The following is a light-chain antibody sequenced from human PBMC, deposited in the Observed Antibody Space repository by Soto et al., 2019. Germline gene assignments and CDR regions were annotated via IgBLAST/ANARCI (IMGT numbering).Light chain of an antibody. V-gene: IGKV1-5*03. J-gene: IGKJ1*01. CDR1: QTINNY. CDR2: RAS. CDR3: QQYNSDSRA. Sequence: DIQMTQSPSTLSASVGDRVTIACRASQTINNYLAWYQQKRGKAPKLLIYRASNLESGVPSRFSGSGSGTEFTLTISSLQPDYFATYYCQQYNSDSRAFGQGTKVDIK.